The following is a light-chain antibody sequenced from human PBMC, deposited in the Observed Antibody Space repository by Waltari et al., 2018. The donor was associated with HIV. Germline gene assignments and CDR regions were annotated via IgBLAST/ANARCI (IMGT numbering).Light chain of an antibody. CDR1: QSISTFY. V-gene: IGKV3D-20*02. CDR3: QQRSSWVT. Sequence: EIVLTQSPATLSLSPGERATLSCRASQSISTFYLAWYQQKPGQAPRLLIHATSSRATGIPDRFNGSGSGTDFTLTISSLEPEDFAVYYCQQRSSWVTFGGGTKVQIK. J-gene: IGKJ4*01. CDR2: ATS.